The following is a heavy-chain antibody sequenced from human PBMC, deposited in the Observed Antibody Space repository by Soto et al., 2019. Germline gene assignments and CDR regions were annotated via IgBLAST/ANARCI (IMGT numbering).Heavy chain of an antibody. Sequence: RSLPCAVYGGPFSGYYWSWIRQPPGKGLEWIGEINHSGSTNYNPSLKSRVTISVDTSKNQFSLKLRSVTAADTAVYYCARGGSIVVVTAPYYFDYWGQGTLVTVSS. D-gene: IGHD2-21*02. V-gene: IGHV4-34*01. J-gene: IGHJ4*02. CDR2: INHSGST. CDR1: GGPFSGYY. CDR3: ARGGSIVVVTAPYYFDY.